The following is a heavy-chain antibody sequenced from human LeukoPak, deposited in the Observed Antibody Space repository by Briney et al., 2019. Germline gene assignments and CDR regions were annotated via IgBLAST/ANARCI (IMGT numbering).Heavy chain of an antibody. V-gene: IGHV4-30-2*01. CDR2: IYHSGST. Sequence: PSETLSLTCAVSGGSISSGGYSWSWIRQPPGKGLEWIGYIYHSGSTYYNPSLKSRVTISVDRSKNQYSLKLSSVTAADTAVYYCARGNGPLDYWGQGTLVTVSS. CDR3: ARGNGPLDY. CDR1: GGSISSGGYS. D-gene: IGHD2-8*01. J-gene: IGHJ4*02.